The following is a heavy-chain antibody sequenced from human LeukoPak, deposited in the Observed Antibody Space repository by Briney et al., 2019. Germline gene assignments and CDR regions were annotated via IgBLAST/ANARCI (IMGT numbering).Heavy chain of an antibody. CDR3: AKEEWLGKMNFFDY. CDR2: ISGSGGGDST. V-gene: IGHV3-23*01. J-gene: IGHJ4*02. Sequence: GGSLRLSCAASGFTFSIYAMSWVRQAPGKGLEWVSSISGSGGGDSTYYADSVKGRFTVSRDSSKNTLYLQMNRLRAEDTAVYYCAKEEWLGKMNFFDYWGQGTLVTVSS. D-gene: IGHD6-19*01. CDR1: GFTFSIYA.